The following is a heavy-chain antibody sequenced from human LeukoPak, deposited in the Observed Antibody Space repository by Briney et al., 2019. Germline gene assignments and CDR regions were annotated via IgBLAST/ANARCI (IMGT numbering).Heavy chain of an antibody. J-gene: IGHJ4*02. Sequence: GGSLRLSCAASGFTFSSYAMSWVRQAPGKGLEWVSAISGSGGSTYYADSVEGRFTISRDNSKNTLYLQMNSLRAEDTAVYYCAKGIQYSSGPDFDYWGQGTLVTVSS. CDR3: AKGIQYSSGPDFDY. D-gene: IGHD6-19*01. CDR1: GFTFSSYA. V-gene: IGHV3-23*01. CDR2: ISGSGGST.